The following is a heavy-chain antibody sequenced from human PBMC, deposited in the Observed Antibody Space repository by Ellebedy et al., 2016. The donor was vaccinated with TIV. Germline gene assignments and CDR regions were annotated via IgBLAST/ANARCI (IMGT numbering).Heavy chain of an antibody. Sequence: GESLKISCAASGFTFSSYAMNWVRQAPGKGLEWVSAISGSGSTTFYADSVKGRFTISRDNSKSTLYLQMSSLRGEDTAVYYCARAWIPYGLDVWGHGTTVTVSS. CDR1: GFTFSSYA. J-gene: IGHJ6*02. D-gene: IGHD5-12*01. CDR2: ISGSGSTT. V-gene: IGHV3-23*01. CDR3: ARAWIPYGLDV.